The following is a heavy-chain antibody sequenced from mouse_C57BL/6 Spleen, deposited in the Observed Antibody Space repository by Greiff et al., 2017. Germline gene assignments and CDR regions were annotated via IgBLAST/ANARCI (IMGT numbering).Heavy chain of an antibody. Sequence: QVQLKQSGAELVKPGASVKISCKASGYAFSSYWMNWVKQRPGKGLEWIGQIYPGDGDTNYNGKFKGKATLTADKSSSTAYMQLSSLTSEDSAVYFCARSSYDGYYEDYWGQGTTLTVSS. D-gene: IGHD2-3*01. V-gene: IGHV1-80*01. CDR1: GYAFSSYW. CDR3: ARSSYDGYYEDY. CDR2: IYPGDGDT. J-gene: IGHJ2*01.